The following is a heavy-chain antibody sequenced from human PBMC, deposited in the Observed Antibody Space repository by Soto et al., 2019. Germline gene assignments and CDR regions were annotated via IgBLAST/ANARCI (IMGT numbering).Heavy chain of an antibody. D-gene: IGHD3-16*01. CDR3: ARSWGYLYY. V-gene: IGHV3-53*01. J-gene: IGHJ4*01. CDR2: IYSGGST. CDR1: GFIVSSNY. Sequence: GSLRLSCAASGFIVSSNYMGWVRQAPGKGLECVSVIYSGGSTEYAVSVKGRFTISRDKSKNTLYLQMNSLRAEDTALYYCARSWGYLYYWGQGNLVTVAS.